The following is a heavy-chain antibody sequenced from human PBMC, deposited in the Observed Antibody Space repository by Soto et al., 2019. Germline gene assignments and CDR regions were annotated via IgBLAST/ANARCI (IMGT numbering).Heavy chain of an antibody. V-gene: IGHV3-48*03. CDR2: ISSSGSTI. CDR1: GFTFSSYE. D-gene: IGHD6-6*01. CDR3: ARESWLSYSSSSMDV. Sequence: GGSLRLSCAASGFTFSSYEMNWVRQAPGKGLEWVSYISSSGSTIYYADSVKGRFTISRDNAKNSLYLQMNSLGAEDTAVYYCARESWLSYSSSSMDVWGQGTTVTVYS. J-gene: IGHJ6*02.